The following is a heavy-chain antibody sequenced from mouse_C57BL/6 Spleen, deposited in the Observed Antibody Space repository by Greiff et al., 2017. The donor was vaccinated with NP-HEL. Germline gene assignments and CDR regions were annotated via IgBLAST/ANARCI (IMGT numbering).Heavy chain of an antibody. D-gene: IGHD3-3*01. Sequence: VKLQQPGTELVKPGASVKLSCKASGYTFTSYWMHWVKQRPGQGLEWIGNINPSNGGTNYNEKFKSKATLTVDKSSSTAYMQLSSLTSEDSAVYYCARERRDGVYYFDYWGQGTTLTVSS. CDR2: INPSNGGT. J-gene: IGHJ2*01. CDR1: GYTFTSYW. V-gene: IGHV1-53*01. CDR3: ARERRDGVYYFDY.